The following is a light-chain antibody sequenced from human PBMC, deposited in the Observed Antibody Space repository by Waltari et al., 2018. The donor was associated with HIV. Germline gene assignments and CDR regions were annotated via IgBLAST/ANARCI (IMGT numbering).Light chain of an antibody. J-gene: IGKJ4*01. CDR3: QQDYNYPIT. CDR1: QDIKEE. V-gene: IGKV1-6*01. CDR2: AAS. Sequence: IQVSQSPSSLSASVGDTVTITCRVSQDIKEELAWYQQKPGKAPTLLIYAASTLHTGVSSRFSGSGSGTDFTLIITSLRPEDFATYYCQQDYNYPITFGGGTKVEI.